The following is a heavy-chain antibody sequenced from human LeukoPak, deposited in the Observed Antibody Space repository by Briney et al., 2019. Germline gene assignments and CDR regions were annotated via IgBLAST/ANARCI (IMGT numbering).Heavy chain of an antibody. V-gene: IGHV3-23*01. CDR3: AKGKTGGAPHDY. J-gene: IGHJ4*02. Sequence: GGSLRLSCAASGFTFSSFSMNWVRQAPGKGLEWVSTISGGGDRTFYAASVKGRFTISRDNSKNTLYLQINSPRAEDTALYYCAKGKTGGAPHDYWGQGTLVTVSS. CDR1: GFTFSSFS. CDR2: ISGGGDRT.